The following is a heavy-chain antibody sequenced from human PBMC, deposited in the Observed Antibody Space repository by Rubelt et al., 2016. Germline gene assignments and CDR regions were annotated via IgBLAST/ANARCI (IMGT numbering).Heavy chain of an antibody. CDR2: IIPIFGPA. CDR3: AREQQLVGGWFDP. Sequence: QVQLVQSGAEVKKPGSSVKVSCKASGGTFSSYAISWVRQAPGQGLEWMGGIIPIFGPANYAKNFQGRVPITADESTGTAYMELSSLRSEETAVYYCAREQQLVGGWFDPWGQGTLVTVSS. J-gene: IGHJ5*02. CDR1: GGTFSSYA. V-gene: IGHV1-69*01. D-gene: IGHD6-13*01.